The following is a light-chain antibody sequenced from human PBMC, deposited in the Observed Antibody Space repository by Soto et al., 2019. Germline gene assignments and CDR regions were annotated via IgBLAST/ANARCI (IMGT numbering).Light chain of an antibody. J-gene: IGLJ1*01. CDR2: EVS. CDR1: SSDVGGYNY. Sequence: QSVLTQPPSASGSPGQSVTISCTGTSSDVGGYNYVSWYQPHPGKAPKLMIYEVSKRPSGVPDRFSGSKSGNTASLTVSGLQAEDGADYYCSSYAGSNNFPYVFGTGTKVTVL. V-gene: IGLV2-8*01. CDR3: SSYAGSNNFPYV.